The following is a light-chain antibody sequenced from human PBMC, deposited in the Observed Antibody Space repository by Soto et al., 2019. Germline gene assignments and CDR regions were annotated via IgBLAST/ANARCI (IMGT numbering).Light chain of an antibody. J-gene: IGKJ3*01. V-gene: IGKV1-9*01. CDR2: AAS. CDR1: QGISSY. Sequence: IQLTQSPSSLSASVGDRVTITCRASQGISSYLAWYQQKPGKAPKLLIYAASTLHSGVPSRFSGSGSGTDFTLTISSLQPEEFATDACHQLNIYPPSHITFGPGTKVDIK. CDR3: HQLNIYPPSHIT.